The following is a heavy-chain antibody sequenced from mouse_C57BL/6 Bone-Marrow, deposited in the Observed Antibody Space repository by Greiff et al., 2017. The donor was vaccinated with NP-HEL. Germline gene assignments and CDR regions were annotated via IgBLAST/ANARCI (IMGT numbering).Heavy chain of an antibody. J-gene: IGHJ4*01. D-gene: IGHD2-1*01. CDR1: GFSLSSYG. Sequence: VQVVESGPGLVAPSQSLSITCTISGFSLSSYGVHWVRQPPGKGLEWLVVLWSDGITPYNSTLKSRLSISKDNSKSQVFFKMNSLQTDDTAMYYCVRGNFYAMDYWGQGTSVTVSS. CDR2: LWSDGIT. V-gene: IGHV2-6-1*01. CDR3: VRGNFYAMDY.